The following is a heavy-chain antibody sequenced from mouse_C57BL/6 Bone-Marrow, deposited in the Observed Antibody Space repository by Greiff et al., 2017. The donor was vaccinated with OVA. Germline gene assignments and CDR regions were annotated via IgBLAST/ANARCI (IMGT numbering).Heavy chain of an antibody. J-gene: IGHJ3*01. CDR3: ARGYSKFAY. CDR1: GYTFTDYY. CDR2: INPNNGGT. Sequence: VQLQQSGPELVKPGASVKISCKASGYTFTDYYMNWVKQSHGKSLEWIGDINPNNGGTSYNQQIKGKATLPVDQSSSPDYMELRSLTSEDSAVYYCARGYSKFAYWGQGTLVTVSA. V-gene: IGHV1-26*01. D-gene: IGHD2-5*01.